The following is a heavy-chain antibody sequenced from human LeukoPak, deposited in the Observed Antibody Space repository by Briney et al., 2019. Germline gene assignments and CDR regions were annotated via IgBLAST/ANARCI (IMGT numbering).Heavy chain of an antibody. CDR1: GYTFIDKY. D-gene: IGHD2-15*01. J-gene: IGHJ4*02. CDR3: AIGPSNTPGGDY. CDR2: VNPNSGGA. V-gene: IGHV1-2*02. Sequence: GASVKVSCKASGYTFIDKYLYWVRQAPGQGLEWMGWVNPNSGGANFAQNFQGRVTMTRDTSISTVYMELSRLRSDDTAVYYCAIGPSNTPGGDYWGQGTLVTVSS.